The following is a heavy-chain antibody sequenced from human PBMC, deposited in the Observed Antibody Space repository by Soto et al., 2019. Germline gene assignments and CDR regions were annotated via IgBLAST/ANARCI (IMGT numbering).Heavy chain of an antibody. CDR3: ARELNTESSAYYSFAF. CDR2: VSTNDDRT. Sequence: DASVKVSCKTSGYIFTAYGLAWLRQAPGQRPEWMGWVSTNDDRTNYAQKFQGRVTMTTDRSTTTTSMELRSLRPDDTAVYYCARELNTESSAYYSFAFWGQGTLVTVSS. CDR1: GYIFTAYG. D-gene: IGHD3-22*01. V-gene: IGHV1-18*01. J-gene: IGHJ4*02.